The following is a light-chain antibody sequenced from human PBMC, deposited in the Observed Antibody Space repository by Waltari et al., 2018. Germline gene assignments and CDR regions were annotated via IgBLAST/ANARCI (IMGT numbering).Light chain of an antibody. CDR2: KDN. CDR3: QAWDSTTRV. Sequence: SYEVTQPPSVSVSPGQTASITCSGDKLWEKYASWYQQKPGQSPVLVIYKDNKRPSGIPERFSGSSSGNTATLTISGTQAMDEADYYCQAWDSTTRVFGAGTKVTVL. CDR1: KLWEKY. J-gene: IGLJ1*01. V-gene: IGLV3-1*01.